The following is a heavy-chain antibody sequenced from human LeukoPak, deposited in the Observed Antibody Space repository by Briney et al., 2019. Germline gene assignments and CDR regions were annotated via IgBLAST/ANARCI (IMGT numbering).Heavy chain of an antibody. V-gene: IGHV3-33*01. CDR2: IWYDGSSK. CDR3: ARSQSSSLIDY. CDR1: GFSFSAYG. D-gene: IGHD6-13*01. J-gene: IGHJ4*02. Sequence: GGSLRLSCTASGFSFSAYGVHWVRQAPGKGLEWVAVIWYDGSSKDYADSVKGRFTFSRDNSKNTLYLQMNSLTVEDTAVYYCARSQSSSLIDYWGQGTLITVSS.